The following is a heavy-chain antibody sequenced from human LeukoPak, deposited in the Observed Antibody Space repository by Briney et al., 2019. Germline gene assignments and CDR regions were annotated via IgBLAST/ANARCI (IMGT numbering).Heavy chain of an antibody. CDR3: ARDQDGGKYYYESSGYSH. CDR1: GFTFSSYG. Sequence: PGESLRLSCAASGFTFSSYGLNWVRQAPGKGLERVSTISSGGHIYYEDSVKGRFTISRDNAKNSLYLQMNSLRAEDTAVYYCARDQDGGKYYYESSGYSHWGQGILVTVSS. CDR2: ISSGGHI. D-gene: IGHD3-22*01. V-gene: IGHV3-21*01. J-gene: IGHJ4*02.